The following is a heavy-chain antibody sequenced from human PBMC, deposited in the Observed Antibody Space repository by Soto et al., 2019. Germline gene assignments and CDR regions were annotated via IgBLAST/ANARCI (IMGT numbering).Heavy chain of an antibody. J-gene: IGHJ3*02. D-gene: IGHD3-22*01. CDR3: ASPDSSGYFMTDAFDI. V-gene: IGHV4-39*01. CDR1: GGSISSSSYY. Sequence: QLQLQESGPGLVKPSETLSLTCTVSGGSISSSSYYWGWIRQPPGKGLEWIGSIYYSGSTYYNPSLKSRVTISVDTSKNQSSLKLSSVTAADTAVYYCASPDSSGYFMTDAFDIWGQGTMVTVSS. CDR2: IYYSGST.